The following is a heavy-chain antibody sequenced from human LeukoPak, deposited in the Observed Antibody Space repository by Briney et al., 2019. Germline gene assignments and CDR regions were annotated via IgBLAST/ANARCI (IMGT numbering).Heavy chain of an antibody. D-gene: IGHD2-15*01. J-gene: IGHJ4*02. V-gene: IGHV3-7*01. CDR2: IKQDGSEK. CDR3: ARDYEYCSGGSCYKGLLADY. Sequence: GGSLRLSCAASGFTFSSYWMSWVRQAPGKGLEWVANIKQDGSEKYYVDSVKGRFTISRDNAKNSLYLQMNSLRAEDTAVYYCARDYEYCSGGSCYKGLLADYWGQGTLVTVSS. CDR1: GFTFSSYW.